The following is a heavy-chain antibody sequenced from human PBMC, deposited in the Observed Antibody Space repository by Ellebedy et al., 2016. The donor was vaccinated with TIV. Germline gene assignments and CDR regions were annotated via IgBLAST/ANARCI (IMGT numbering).Heavy chain of an antibody. V-gene: IGHV1-18*01. Sequence: ASVKVSXXASGGTFNSYAISWVRQAPGQGLEWMGWINTYNGNTDYAQKFQGRVTMTTDTSTGTAYMELRSLTSDDTAVYYCARAPFKGSSGWYNPTYYYYHMDVWGSGTTVTVSS. CDR1: GGTFNSYA. J-gene: IGHJ6*03. CDR2: INTYNGNT. CDR3: ARAPFKGSSGWYNPTYYYYHMDV. D-gene: IGHD6-19*01.